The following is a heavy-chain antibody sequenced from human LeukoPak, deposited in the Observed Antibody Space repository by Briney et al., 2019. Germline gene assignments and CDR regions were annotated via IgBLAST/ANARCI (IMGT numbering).Heavy chain of an antibody. CDR1: GFSLSTDEVS. D-gene: IGHD3-10*01. Sequence: SGPTLVNPTQTLALTCTFSGFSLSTDEVSVGWIRQPPGKALEWLALIYWNDDKRYSPSLKTRLAITKDTSKNQVVLTMTNMDPVDTATYYCAQEVRGKGSFDYWGQGTLVTVSS. CDR2: IYWNDDK. J-gene: IGHJ4*02. V-gene: IGHV2-5*01. CDR3: AQEVRGKGSFDY.